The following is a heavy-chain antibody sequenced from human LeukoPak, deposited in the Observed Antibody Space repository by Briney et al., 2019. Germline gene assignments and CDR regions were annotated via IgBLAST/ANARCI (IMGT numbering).Heavy chain of an antibody. CDR3: ARRVAVRPRYAFDI. CDR1: VGSISIYY. Sequence: SETPSLTCTLSVGSISIYYGSCVRHPPGEEVECIGYIFYSGNTNSNASLKSRVTISLDTSKNQFSLTLNSVTAADTAVYYCARRVAVRPRYAFDIWGQGTMVTVSS. V-gene: IGHV4-59*01. D-gene: IGHD6-6*01. J-gene: IGHJ3*02. CDR2: IFYSGNT.